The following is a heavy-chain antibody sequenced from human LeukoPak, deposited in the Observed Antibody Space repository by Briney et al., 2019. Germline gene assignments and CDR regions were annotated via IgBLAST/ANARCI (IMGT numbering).Heavy chain of an antibody. J-gene: IGHJ3*01. CDR1: GGSISSYF. D-gene: IGHD2-15*01. Sequence: SETQSLTCTVAGGSISSYFWNWIRQPRRKGVVWIGYIYYSGSTSYSPSPKSRVTISMDASKNQSSLKLSSVTAADTAVYYCASQPDCSGGSCYHASFDVSGEGRMVTVSA. CDR3: ASQPDCSGGSCYHASFDV. V-gene: IGHV4-59*08. CDR2: IYYSGST.